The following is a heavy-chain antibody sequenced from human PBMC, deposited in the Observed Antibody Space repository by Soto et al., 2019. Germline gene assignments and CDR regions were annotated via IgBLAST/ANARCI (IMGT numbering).Heavy chain of an antibody. CDR1: DDCVSIDG. CDR2: IYTSGST. D-gene: IGHD1-26*01. Sequence: PQNLSLTCSVPDDCVSIDGRTWIRQPAGKGLEWIGRIYTSGSTNYNPSLKSRVAMSVDMSKNQFSLSLKSVTAADTAVYYCARSAGSFNLVYWGQGALVTVSS. V-gene: IGHV4-4*07. CDR3: ARSAGSFNLVY. J-gene: IGHJ4*02.